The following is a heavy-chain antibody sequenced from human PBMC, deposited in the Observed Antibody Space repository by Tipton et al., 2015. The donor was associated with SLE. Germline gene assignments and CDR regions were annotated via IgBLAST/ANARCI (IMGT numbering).Heavy chain of an antibody. D-gene: IGHD3-22*01. J-gene: IGHJ4*02. CDR1: GYTFTSYY. CDR2: INPSGDST. CDR3: ARDSYYYDSSGYYSGFFDY. V-gene: IGHV1-46*01. Sequence: QSGAEVKKPGASVKVSCKASGYTFTSYYMHWVRQAPGQGLEWMGIINPSGDSTSYAQKFQGRVTMTRDTSTSTVYMELSSLRSEDAAVYYCARDSYYYDSSGYYSGFFDYWGQGTLVTVSS.